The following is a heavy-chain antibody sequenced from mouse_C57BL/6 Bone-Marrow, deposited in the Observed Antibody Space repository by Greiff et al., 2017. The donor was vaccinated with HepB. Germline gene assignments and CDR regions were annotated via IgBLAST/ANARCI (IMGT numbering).Heavy chain of an antibody. CDR3: ARMGATRVTHYFDY. D-gene: IGHD2-2*01. J-gene: IGHJ2*01. Sequence: QVQLQQSGAELARPGASVKLSCKASGYTFTSYGISWVKQRTGQGLEWIGEIYPRSGNTYYNEKFKGKATLTADKSSSTAYMELRSLTSEDSAVYFCARMGATRVTHYFDYWGQGTTLTVSS. V-gene: IGHV1-81*01. CDR2: IYPRSGNT. CDR1: GYTFTSYG.